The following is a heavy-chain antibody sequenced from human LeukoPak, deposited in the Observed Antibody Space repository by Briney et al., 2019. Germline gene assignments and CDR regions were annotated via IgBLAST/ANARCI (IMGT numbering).Heavy chain of an antibody. V-gene: IGHV3-21*01. CDR1: GFIFSTYG. J-gene: IGHJ4*02. CDR3: ARKSLGIGWYFDY. CDR2: ISSGSDYT. Sequence: GGSLRLSCAASGFIFSTYGMNWVRQAPGKGLEWVPTISSGSDYTYYADSVKGRFTISRDNAKNSLYLQMNSLRAEDTAVYYCARKSLGIGWYFDYWGQGTLVTVSS. D-gene: IGHD3-16*01.